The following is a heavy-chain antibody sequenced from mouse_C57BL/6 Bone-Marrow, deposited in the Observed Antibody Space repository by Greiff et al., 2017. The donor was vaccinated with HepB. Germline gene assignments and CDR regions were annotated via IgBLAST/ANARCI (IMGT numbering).Heavy chain of an antibody. CDR1: GFTFSDYY. CDR3: ARGGPAY. Sequence: EVMLVESGGGLVQPGGSLKLSCAASGFTFSDYYMYWVRQTPEKRLEWVAYISNGGGSTYYPDTVKGRFTISRDNAKNTLYLQMSRLKSEDTAMYYCARGGPAYWGQGTLVTVSA. J-gene: IGHJ3*01. V-gene: IGHV5-12*01. CDR2: ISNGGGST.